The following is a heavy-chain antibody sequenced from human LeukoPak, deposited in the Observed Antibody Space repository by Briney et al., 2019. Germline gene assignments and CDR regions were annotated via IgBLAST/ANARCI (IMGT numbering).Heavy chain of an antibody. CDR1: GFTFNSYA. J-gene: IGHJ6*02. CDR2: ISDDGGRK. D-gene: IGHD3-9*01. V-gene: IGHV3-30-3*01. Sequence: GRSLRLSCAASGFTFNSYAMHWVRQAPGKGLEWVAIISDDGGRKYYADSVKGRFTISRDNSKNTLYLQVNSLRAEDTAVYYCTRDLMDYDVSTGLHHYYMDVWGQGTTVTVSS. CDR3: TRDLMDYDVSTGLHHYYMDV.